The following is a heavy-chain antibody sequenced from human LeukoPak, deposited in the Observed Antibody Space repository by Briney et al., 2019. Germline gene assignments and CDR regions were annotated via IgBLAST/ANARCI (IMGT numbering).Heavy chain of an antibody. CDR2: IKQDGSEK. J-gene: IGHJ4*02. CDR1: GFTFSSYW. Sequence: GGSLRLSCAASGFTFSSYWMSWVRQAPGKRLEWVSNIKQDGSEKYYVDSVKVRFTISRYNAKNSLDLQMNSLRAQDTAVYYCARGPYSHASGDYSDYWGQGTLVTVSS. D-gene: IGHD2-15*01. V-gene: IGHV3-7*01. CDR3: ARGPYSHASGDYSDY.